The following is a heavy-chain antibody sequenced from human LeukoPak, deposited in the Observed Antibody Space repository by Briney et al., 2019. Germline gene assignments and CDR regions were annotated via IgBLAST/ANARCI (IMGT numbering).Heavy chain of an antibody. J-gene: IGHJ5*02. CDR1: GGSISSSSYY. Sequence: PSETLSLTCTVSGGSISSSSYYWGWIRQPPGKGLEWIGSIYYSGGTYYNPSLKSRVTISVDTSKNQFSLKLSSVTAADTAVYYCARGGYYGSGNDFRFDPWGQGTLVTVS. V-gene: IGHV4-39*07. CDR3: ARGGYYGSGNDFRFDP. CDR2: IYYSGGT. D-gene: IGHD3-10*01.